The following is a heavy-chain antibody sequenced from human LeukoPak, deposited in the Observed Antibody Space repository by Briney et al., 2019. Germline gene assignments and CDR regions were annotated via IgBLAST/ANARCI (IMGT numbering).Heavy chain of an antibody. V-gene: IGHV1-46*01. D-gene: IGHD3-10*01. Sequence: GASVKVSCKASGYTSTSYYMHWVRQAPGQGLEWMGIINPSGGSTSYAQKFQGRVTMTRDTSMSTVYMELSSLRSEDTAVYYCARVDTMVRGVIFGFDPWGQGTLVTVSS. J-gene: IGHJ5*02. CDR2: INPSGGST. CDR3: ARVDTMVRGVIFGFDP. CDR1: GYTSTSYY.